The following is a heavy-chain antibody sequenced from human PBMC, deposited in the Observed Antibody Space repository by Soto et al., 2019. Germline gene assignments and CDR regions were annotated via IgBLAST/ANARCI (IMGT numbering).Heavy chain of an antibody. CDR3: ARGGSGSFDY. CDR1: GFTFSSYS. V-gene: IGHV3-48*01. D-gene: IGHD3-10*01. CDR2: ISSSSSTI. J-gene: IGHJ4*02. Sequence: EVQLVEPGGGLVQPGGSLRLSCAASGFTFSSYSMNWVRQAPGKGLEWVSYISSSSSTIYYADSVKGRFTISRDNAKNSLYLQMNSLRAEDTAVYYCARGGSGSFDYWGQGTLVTVSS.